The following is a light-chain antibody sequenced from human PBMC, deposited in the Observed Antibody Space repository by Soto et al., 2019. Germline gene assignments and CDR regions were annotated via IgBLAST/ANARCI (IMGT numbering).Light chain of an antibody. J-gene: IGLJ1*01. CDR3: AAWDDSLNGYV. CDR2: SNN. V-gene: IGLV1-44*01. Sequence: QSALNPPPSGSGTPGQRVTISCSGSSSNIGSNTVNWYQQLPGTAPKLLIYSNNQRPSGVPDRFSGSKSGTSASLAISGLQSEDEADYYCAAWDDSLNGYVFGTGTKVTVL. CDR1: SSNIGSNT.